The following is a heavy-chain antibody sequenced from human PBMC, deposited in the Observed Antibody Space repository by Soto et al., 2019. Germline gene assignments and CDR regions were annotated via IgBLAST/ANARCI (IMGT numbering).Heavy chain of an antibody. CDR1: GFTFSSYW. V-gene: IGHV3-7*01. J-gene: IGHJ3*02. CDR2: IKQDGSEK. D-gene: IGHD3-9*01. Sequence: GGSLRLSCAASGFTFSSYWMSWVRQAPGKGLEWVANIKQDGSEKYYVDSVKGRFTISRDNAKNSLYLQMNSLRAEDTAVYYCAREEEDILTGYDAFDIWGQGTMVTVSS. CDR3: AREEEDILTGYDAFDI.